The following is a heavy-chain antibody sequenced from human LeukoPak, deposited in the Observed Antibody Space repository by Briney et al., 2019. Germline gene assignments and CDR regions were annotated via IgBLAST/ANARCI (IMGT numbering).Heavy chain of an antibody. J-gene: IGHJ4*02. CDR1: GFTFSSYA. Sequence: PGGSLRLSCAASGFTFSSYAMSWVRQAPGKGLEWVSAISGSGGSTYYADSVKGRFTISRDNSKNTLYLQMNSLRAEDTAVYYCAKLPGFGYYYDSSGYYRQGYWGQGTLVTVSS. D-gene: IGHD3-22*01. CDR3: AKLPGFGYYYDSSGYYRQGY. V-gene: IGHV3-23*01. CDR2: ISGSGGST.